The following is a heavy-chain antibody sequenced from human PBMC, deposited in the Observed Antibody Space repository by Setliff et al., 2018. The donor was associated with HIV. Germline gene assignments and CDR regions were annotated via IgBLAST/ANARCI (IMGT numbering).Heavy chain of an antibody. V-gene: IGHV4-31*03. CDR2: IYYSGST. D-gene: IGHD3-3*01. CDR1: GGSTTSGGYY. Sequence: TLSLTCSVSGGSTTSGGYYWSWIRQRPGKGLEYIGYIYYSGSTYYNPSLKSRVTMSIDTSTQQFFLNVTSVTAADTAVYYCAGFSYNFWVYRFDHWGQGALVTVSS. J-gene: IGHJ4*02. CDR3: AGFSYNFWVYRFDH.